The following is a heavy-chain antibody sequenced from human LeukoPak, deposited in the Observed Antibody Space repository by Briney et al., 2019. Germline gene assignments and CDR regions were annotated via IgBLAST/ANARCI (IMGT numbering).Heavy chain of an antibody. CDR3: ARSLPPNTPLGN. V-gene: IGHV3-23*01. J-gene: IGHJ4*02. CDR2: ITGSGGST. D-gene: IGHD1/OR15-1a*01. CDR1: GFTVSSNY. Sequence: PGGSLRLSCAASGFTVSSNYMSWVRQAPGKGLEWVSAITGSGGSTYYTDSVKGRFTISRDNSKNTLYLQMNSLRAGDAAVYYCARSLPPNTPLGNWGQGTLVTVSS.